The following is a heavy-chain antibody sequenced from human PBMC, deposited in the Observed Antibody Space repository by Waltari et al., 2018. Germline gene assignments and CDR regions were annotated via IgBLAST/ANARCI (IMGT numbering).Heavy chain of an antibody. Sequence: QVQLQESGPGLVKPAHTLSLTCTVPGRSISSGRYYCSWIRQPAGKGLEWIGRIYTSGSTNYNPSLKSRVTISVDTSKNQFSLKLSSVTAADTAVYYCATGDESGGWLNDYWGQGTLVTVSS. V-gene: IGHV4-61*02. CDR2: IYTSGST. CDR3: ATGDESGGWLNDY. D-gene: IGHD6-19*01. CDR1: GRSISSGRYY. J-gene: IGHJ4*02.